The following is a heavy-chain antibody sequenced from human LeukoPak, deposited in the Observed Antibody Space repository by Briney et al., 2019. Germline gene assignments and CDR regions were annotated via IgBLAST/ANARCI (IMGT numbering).Heavy chain of an antibody. J-gene: IGHJ4*02. V-gene: IGHV4-59*08. CDR2: ISYSGST. D-gene: IGHD2/OR15-2a*01. Sequence: SETLSLTCTVSGGSIRNYYWSWIRQPPGKGLEWIGYISYSGSTNYNPSLKSRVTISVDMSKNHFSLKLSSVPAADTAVYYCARHHTSPFDYWGQGTLVTVSS. CDR1: GGSIRNYY. CDR3: ARHHTSPFDY.